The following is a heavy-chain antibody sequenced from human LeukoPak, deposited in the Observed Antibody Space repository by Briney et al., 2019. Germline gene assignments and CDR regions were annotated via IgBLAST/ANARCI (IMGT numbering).Heavy chain of an antibody. D-gene: IGHD1-26*01. CDR2: ITPIFGSP. J-gene: IGHJ6*02. CDR3: ARVLGGTRPYYALDV. V-gene: IGHV1-69*13. CDR1: RGTLRTYV. Sequence: GASVKVSCKASRGTLRTYVILWLRQAPGQGLEWMGRITPIFGSPEYSQKFQGRVTISADDSSTTVHMEVRSLTAEDTAVYYCARVLGGTRPYYALDVWGQGTTVTVSS.